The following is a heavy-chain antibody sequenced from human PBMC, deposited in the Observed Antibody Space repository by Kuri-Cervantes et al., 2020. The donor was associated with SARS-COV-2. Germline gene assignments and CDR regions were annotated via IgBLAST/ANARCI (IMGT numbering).Heavy chain of an antibody. CDR3: AREGGIAARSSRYYGMDV. CDR1: GFTFSSYS. D-gene: IGHD6-6*01. J-gene: IGHJ6*02. CDR2: ISSSSSYI. V-gene: IGHV3-21*04. Sequence: GESLKISCAASGFTFSSYSMNWVRQAPGKGLEWVSSISSSSSYIYYADSVKGRFTISRDNAKNSLYLQMNSLRAEDTAVYYCAREGGIAARSSRYYGMDVWGQGTTVTVSS.